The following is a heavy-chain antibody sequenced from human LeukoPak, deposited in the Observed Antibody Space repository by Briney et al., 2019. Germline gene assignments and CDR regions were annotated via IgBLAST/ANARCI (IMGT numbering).Heavy chain of an antibody. CDR1: GFTFDYYT. CDR2: ITWDGGNT. V-gene: IGHV3-43*01. J-gene: IGHJ4*02. CDR3: AKDLGRLRFYFDF. Sequence: GGSLRLSCAASGFTFDYYTMHWVRQAPGKGMEWVSLITWDGGNTNYAESVRGRFTVSRDNSKNSVYLQMNFVRTDDTALYYCAKDLGRLRFYFDFWGRGTLVTVSS. D-gene: IGHD6-25*01.